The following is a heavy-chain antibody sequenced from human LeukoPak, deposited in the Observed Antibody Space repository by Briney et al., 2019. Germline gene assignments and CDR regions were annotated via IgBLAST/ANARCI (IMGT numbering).Heavy chain of an antibody. CDR3: AKGATPDIVVVPAAICYFDY. CDR1: GFTFSSYA. V-gene: IGHV3-23*01. Sequence: PGGSLRLSCAASGFTFSSYAMSWVRQAPGKGLEWVSAISGSGGSTYYADSVKGRFTISRDNSKNTLYLQMNSLRAEDTAVYYCAKGATPDIVVVPAAICYFDYWGQGTLVTVSS. J-gene: IGHJ4*02. CDR2: ISGSGGST. D-gene: IGHD2-2*01.